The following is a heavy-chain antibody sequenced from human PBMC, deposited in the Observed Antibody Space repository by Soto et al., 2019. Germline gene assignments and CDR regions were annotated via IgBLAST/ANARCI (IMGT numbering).Heavy chain of an antibody. CDR2: IKQDGSEK. J-gene: IGHJ4*02. D-gene: IGHD2-21*02. Sequence: PGGSLRLSCAASGFTFSSYWMSWVRQAPGKGLEWVANIKQDGSEKYYVDSVKGRFTISRDNAKNSLYLQMNSLRAEDTAVYYCARIAPYCGSDCYSYYFDYSGQGTLVTVSS. CDR3: ARIAPYCGSDCYSYYFDY. CDR1: GFTFSSYW. V-gene: IGHV3-7*03.